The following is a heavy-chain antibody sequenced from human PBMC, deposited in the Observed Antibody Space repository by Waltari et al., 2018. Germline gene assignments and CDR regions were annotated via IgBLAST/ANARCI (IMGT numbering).Heavy chain of an antibody. CDR2: VNSDGSET. CDR1: GFTFSAYW. D-gene: IGHD1-20*01. Sequence: EVQLVESGGRLVQPGGSLRLSCAVSGFTFSAYWFHWVRQAPGKGLVWVSRVNSDGSETVYADSVKGRFTISRDNAKNTVYLQMDSLTAEDTAVYYCTRDHNWNLFDYWGQGTLVTVSS. V-gene: IGHV3-74*01. J-gene: IGHJ4*02. CDR3: TRDHNWNLFDY.